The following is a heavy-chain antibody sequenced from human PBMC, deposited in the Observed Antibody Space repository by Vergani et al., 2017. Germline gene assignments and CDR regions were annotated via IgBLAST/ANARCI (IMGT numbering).Heavy chain of an antibody. D-gene: IGHD3-3*01. CDR1: GYTFTSYG. J-gene: IGHJ5*02. V-gene: IGHV1-18*01. CDR3: ARDQRSVTIFGVVTFWFDP. Sequence: QVQLVQSGAEVKKPGASVKVSCKASGYTFTSYGISWVRQAPGQGLEWMGWNSAYNGNTNYAQKLQGRVTMTTDTSTSTAYMELRSLRSDDTAVYYCARDQRSVTIFGVVTFWFDPWGQGTLVTVSS. CDR2: NSAYNGNT.